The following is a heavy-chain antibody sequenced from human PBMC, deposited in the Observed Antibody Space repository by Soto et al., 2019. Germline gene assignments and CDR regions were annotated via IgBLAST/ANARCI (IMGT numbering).Heavy chain of an antibody. CDR2: IRSKAYGGTT. V-gene: IGHV3-49*04. CDR1: GFTFGDYA. D-gene: IGHD3-22*01. CDR3: TRDRGYYYDSSGHFDY. Sequence: GGSLRLSCTASGFTFGDYAMSWVRQAPGKGLEWVGFIRSKAYGGTTEYAASVKGRFTISRDDSKSIAYLQMNSLKTEDTAVYYCTRDRGYYYDSSGHFDYWGQGTLVNVSS. J-gene: IGHJ4*02.